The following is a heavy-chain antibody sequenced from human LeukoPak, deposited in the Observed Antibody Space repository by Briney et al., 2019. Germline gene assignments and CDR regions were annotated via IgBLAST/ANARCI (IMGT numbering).Heavy chain of an antibody. CDR1: GFTVSSXXX. Sequence: GSXXLSCAASGFTVSSXXXXXWVRQAPXXXXXXVSVXXXXXXNXYXXXXXXXXXXIXRXNSKNTLYLQMSSLXXDDTAVYYCGRDGGNRWFDFWGQGTLVTVSS. CDR2: XXXXXXNX. CDR3: GRDGGNRWFDF. V-gene: IGHV3-53*01. D-gene: IGHD2-15*01. J-gene: IGHJ4*02.